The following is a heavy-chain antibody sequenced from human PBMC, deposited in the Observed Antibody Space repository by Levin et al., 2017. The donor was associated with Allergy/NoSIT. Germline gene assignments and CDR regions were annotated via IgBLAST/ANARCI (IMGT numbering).Heavy chain of an antibody. D-gene: IGHD3-9*01. CDR3: ARGPPHDILTGYPTTASLDYFDY. J-gene: IGHJ4*02. CDR2: INPSGGST. CDR1: GYTFTSYY. Sequence: ASVKVSCKASGYTFTSYYMHWVRQAPGQGLEWMGIINPSGGSTSYAQKFQGRVTMTRDTSTSTVYMELSSLRSEDTAVYYCARGPPHDILTGYPTTASLDYFDYWGQGTLVTVSS. V-gene: IGHV1-46*03.